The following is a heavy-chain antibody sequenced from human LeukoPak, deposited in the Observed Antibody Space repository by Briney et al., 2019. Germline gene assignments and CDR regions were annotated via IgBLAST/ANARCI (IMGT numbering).Heavy chain of an antibody. D-gene: IGHD1-26*01. CDR1: GGSFSGYY. J-gene: IGHJ5*02. CDR3: ARRAFRWFDP. V-gene: IGHV4-34*01. Sequence: SETLSLTCAVYGGSFSGYYWSWIRQPPGKGLEWIGEINHSGSTNYNPSLKSRVTISVDTSKNQFSLKLSSVTAADTAAYYCARRAFRWFDPWGQGTLVTVSS. CDR2: INHSGST.